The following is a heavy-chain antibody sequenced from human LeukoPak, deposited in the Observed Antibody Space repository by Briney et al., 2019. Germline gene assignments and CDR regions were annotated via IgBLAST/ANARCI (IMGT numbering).Heavy chain of an antibody. CDR3: ARLSPNSSYDFWSGYAHDAFDI. V-gene: IGHV4-38-2*02. CDR2: IYHSGST. CDR1: GYSISSGYY. J-gene: IGHJ3*02. D-gene: IGHD3-3*01. Sequence: KPSETLSLTCTVSGYSISSGYYWGWIRQPPGKGLEWIGSIYHSGSTYYNPSLKSRVTISVDTSKNQFSLKLSSVTAADTAVYYCARLSPNSSYDFWSGYAHDAFDIWGQGTMVTVSS.